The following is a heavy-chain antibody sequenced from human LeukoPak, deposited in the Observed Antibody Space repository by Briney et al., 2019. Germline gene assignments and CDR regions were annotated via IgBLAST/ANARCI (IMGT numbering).Heavy chain of an antibody. J-gene: IGHJ4*02. CDR3: ARGCAGGSCYFNDY. CDR2: ISAYNGNT. Sequence: ASVKVSCKASGYTFTSYGISWVRQAPGQGLEWMGWISAYNGNTNYAQKLQGRVTMTTDTSTSTAYMELRSLGFDDTAVYYCARGCAGGSCYFNDYWGQGTLVTVSS. D-gene: IGHD2-15*01. V-gene: IGHV1-18*01. CDR1: GYTFTSYG.